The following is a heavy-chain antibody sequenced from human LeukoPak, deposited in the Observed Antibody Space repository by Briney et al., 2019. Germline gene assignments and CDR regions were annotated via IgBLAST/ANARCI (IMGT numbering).Heavy chain of an antibody. CDR2: INHSGST. CDR1: GGSFSGYY. V-gene: IGHV4-34*01. Sequence: SETLSLTCAVYGGSFSGYYWSWIRQPPGKGLEWIGEINHSGSTNYNPSLKSRVTISVDTSKNQFSLKLSSVTAADTAVYYCSSRSKFHSSGYWFDPWGQGTLVAVSS. J-gene: IGHJ5*02. CDR3: SSRSKFHSSGYWFDP. D-gene: IGHD6-19*01.